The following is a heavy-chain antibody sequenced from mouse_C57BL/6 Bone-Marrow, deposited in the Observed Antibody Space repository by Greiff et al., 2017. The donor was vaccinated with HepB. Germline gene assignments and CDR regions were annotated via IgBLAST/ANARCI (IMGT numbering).Heavy chain of an antibody. CDR3: ARGRSYYTY. J-gene: IGHJ2*01. D-gene: IGHD2-12*01. CDR1: GFTFSSYA. V-gene: IGHV5-4*01. CDR2: ISDGGSYT. Sequence: EVQLVESGGGLVKPGGSLKLSCAASGFTFSSYAMSWVRQTPEKRLEWVATISDGGSYTYYPDNVKGRFTISRDNAKNNLYLQMSHLKSEDTAMYYCARGRSYYTYWGQGTTLTVSS.